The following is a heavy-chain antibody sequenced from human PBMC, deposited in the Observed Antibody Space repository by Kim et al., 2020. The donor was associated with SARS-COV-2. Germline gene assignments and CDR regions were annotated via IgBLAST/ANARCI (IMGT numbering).Heavy chain of an antibody. Sequence: SETLSLTCTVSGGSISSYYWSWIRQPPGKGLEWIGYIYYSGSTNYNPSLKSRVTISVDTSKNQFSLKLSSVTAADTAVYYCARASGEGGYYFDYWGQGTLVTVSS. V-gene: IGHV4-59*13. CDR2: IYYSGST. D-gene: IGHD3-10*01. CDR3: ARASGEGGYYFDY. CDR1: GGSISSYY. J-gene: IGHJ4*02.